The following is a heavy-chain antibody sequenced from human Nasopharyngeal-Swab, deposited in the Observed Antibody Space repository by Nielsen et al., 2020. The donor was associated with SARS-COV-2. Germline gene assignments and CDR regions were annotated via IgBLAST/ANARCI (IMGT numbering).Heavy chain of an antibody. CDR3: ARGREYCSSTSCNNWFDT. D-gene: IGHD2-2*01. V-gene: IGHV4-34*01. CDR1: GWSFSGYY. CDR2: INHSGST. J-gene: IGHJ5*02. Sequence: SETLSLTCAVYGWSFSGYYWSWIRQPPGKGLEWIGEINHSGSTNYNPSLKSRVTISVDTSKNQFSLKLSSVTAADTAVYYCARGREYCSSTSCNNWFDTWGQGTLVTVSS.